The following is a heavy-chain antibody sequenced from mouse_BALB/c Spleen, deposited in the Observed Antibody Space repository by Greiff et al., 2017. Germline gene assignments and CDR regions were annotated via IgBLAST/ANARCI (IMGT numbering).Heavy chain of an antibody. CDR3: ARGMAPYGNPVRYYAMDY. CDR2: IWAGGST. J-gene: IGHJ4*01. Sequence: VQLQESGPGLVAPSQSLSITCTVSGFSLTSYGVHWVRQPPGKGLEWLGVIWAGGSTNYNSALMSRLSISKDNSKSQVFLKMNSLQTDDTAMYYCARGMAPYGNPVRYYAMDYWGQGTSVTVSS. D-gene: IGHD2-10*02. CDR1: GFSLTSYG. V-gene: IGHV2-9*02.